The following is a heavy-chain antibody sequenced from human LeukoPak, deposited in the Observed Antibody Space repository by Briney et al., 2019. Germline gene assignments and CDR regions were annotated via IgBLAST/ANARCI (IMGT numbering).Heavy chain of an antibody. CDR2: IWYDGSNK. CDR3: ARDAVASTGYAFDI. Sequence: PGRSLRLSCAASGFSFSSYGVHWVRQAPGKGLEWVAVIWYDGSNKYYAEPVKGRFTISRDNSKNTLYLQMNSLRAEDTAVYYCARDAVASTGYAFDIWGQGTMVTVSS. J-gene: IGHJ3*02. D-gene: IGHD6-19*01. CDR1: GFSFSSYG. V-gene: IGHV3-33*01.